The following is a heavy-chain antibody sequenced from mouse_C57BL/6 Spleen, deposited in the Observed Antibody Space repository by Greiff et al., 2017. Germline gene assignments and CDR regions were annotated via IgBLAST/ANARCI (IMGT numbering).Heavy chain of an antibody. CDR3: ARWGTTVVAHWYFDV. J-gene: IGHJ1*03. D-gene: IGHD1-1*01. Sequence: QVQLQQPGAELVKPGASVKMSCKASGYTFTSYWITWVKQRPGQGLEWIGDIYPGSGSTNYNEKFKSKATLTVDTSSSTAYMQLSSLTSEDSAVYDCARWGTTVVAHWYFDVWGTGTTVTVSS. V-gene: IGHV1-55*01. CDR2: IYPGSGST. CDR1: GYTFTSYW.